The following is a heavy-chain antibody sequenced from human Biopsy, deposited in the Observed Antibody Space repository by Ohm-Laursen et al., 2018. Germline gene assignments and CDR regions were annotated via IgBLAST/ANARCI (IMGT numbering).Heavy chain of an antibody. CDR2: ISSLSTSI. Sequence: SLRLSCAASGFTFSDYYMAWIRQAPGKGLEWVPYISSLSTSIYYAESVKGRFTSSRDNANSSLYLQINDVRAEDTATYYCVRASLAACRWDYYYNLDVWGQGTTVTVSS. J-gene: IGHJ6*02. CDR1: GFTFSDYY. CDR3: VRASLAACRWDYYYNLDV. V-gene: IGHV3-11*01. D-gene: IGHD3-3*02.